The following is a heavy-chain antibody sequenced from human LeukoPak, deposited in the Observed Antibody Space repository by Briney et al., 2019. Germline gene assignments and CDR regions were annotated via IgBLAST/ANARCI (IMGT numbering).Heavy chain of an antibody. CDR2: ISAYNGNT. Sequence: ASVTVSCKASGYTFTGYYMHWVRQAPGQGLEWMGWISAYNGNTNYAPKLQGRVTMTTDTSTSTAYMELRSLRSDDTAVYYCARDRQCGYWGQGTLVTVSS. CDR1: GYTFTGYY. J-gene: IGHJ4*02. D-gene: IGHD2-21*01. V-gene: IGHV1-18*04. CDR3: ARDRQCGY.